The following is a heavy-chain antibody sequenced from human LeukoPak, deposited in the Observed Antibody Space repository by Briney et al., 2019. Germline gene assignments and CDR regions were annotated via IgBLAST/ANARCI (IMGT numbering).Heavy chain of an antibody. Sequence: SETLSLTCTVSGGSISSSSYYWGWIRQPPGKGLEWIGSIYYSGSTYYNPSLKSRVTISVDTSKNQFSLKLSSVTAADTAVYYCVRWLQSTLESFDYWGQGTLVTVSS. CDR1: GGSISSSSYY. CDR3: VRWLQSTLESFDY. CDR2: IYYSGST. D-gene: IGHD5-24*01. V-gene: IGHV4-39*07. J-gene: IGHJ4*02.